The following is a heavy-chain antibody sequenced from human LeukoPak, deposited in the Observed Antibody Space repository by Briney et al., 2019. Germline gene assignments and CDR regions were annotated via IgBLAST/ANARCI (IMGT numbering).Heavy chain of an antibody. Sequence: PGGSLRLSCAASEFTLSSYSMNWVRQAPGKGLEWISYISSSGSTIYYADSVKGRFTISRDNAKNSLYLQMNSLRAEDTAIYYCTRTLMFRGVKGVIDIFDIWGQGTMVTVSS. CDR3: TRTLMFRGVKGVIDIFDI. CDR1: EFTLSSYS. D-gene: IGHD3-10*01. J-gene: IGHJ3*02. V-gene: IGHV3-48*04. CDR2: ISSSGSTI.